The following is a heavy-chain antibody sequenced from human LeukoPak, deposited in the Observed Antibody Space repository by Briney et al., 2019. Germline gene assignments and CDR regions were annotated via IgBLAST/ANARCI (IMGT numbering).Heavy chain of an antibody. Sequence: ASVKVSCKASGYTFTGYYMHWVRQAPGQGLEWMGWINPNSGGTNYAQKFQGRVTMTRDTSTSTAYMELSRLRSDDTAVYYCARGSRGYSGYYSYWGQGTLVTVSS. CDR1: GYTFTGYY. D-gene: IGHD5-12*01. CDR2: INPNSGGT. V-gene: IGHV1-2*02. CDR3: ARGSRGYSGYYSY. J-gene: IGHJ4*02.